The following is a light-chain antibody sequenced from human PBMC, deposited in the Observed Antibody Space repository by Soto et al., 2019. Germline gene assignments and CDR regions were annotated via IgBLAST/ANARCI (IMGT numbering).Light chain of an antibody. J-gene: IGKJ1*01. CDR2: GAS. CDR3: QQYGSSPQWT. Sequence: ENVLTQSPGTLSLSPGERATLSCRASQTVTGNYLAWYQQKPGQAPRLLVYGASSRATGIPDRFSGRGSGTDFTLIITRLEPEDSAVYYCQQYGSSPQWTFGQGTKVEIK. CDR1: QTVTGNY. V-gene: IGKV3-20*01.